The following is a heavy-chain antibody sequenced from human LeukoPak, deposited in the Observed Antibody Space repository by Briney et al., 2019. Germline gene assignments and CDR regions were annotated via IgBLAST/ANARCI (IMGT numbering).Heavy chain of an antibody. CDR2: ISGNSGSI. CDR1: GFTFNNYA. J-gene: IGHJ4*02. Sequence: GGSLRLSCAASGFTFNNYAMHWVRQAPGKGLGGVSGISGNSGSIGYADSVKGRFTIYRDNAKNSLYLQMNSLRAEDTALYYCARNAAFDYWGQGTLVTVSS. V-gene: IGHV3-9*01. CDR3: ARNAAFDY. D-gene: IGHD2-2*01.